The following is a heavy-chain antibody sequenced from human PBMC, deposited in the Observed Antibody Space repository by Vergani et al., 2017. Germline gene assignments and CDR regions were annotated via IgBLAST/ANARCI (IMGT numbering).Heavy chain of an antibody. D-gene: IGHD2-8*01. CDR1: GFTFNDYA. J-gene: IGHJ4*02. Sequence: EVQLVESGGGLVQPGRSLRLSCAASGFTFNDYAMHWVRQAPGKGLEWVSSINWNSGNVGYADSVKGRFTISRDNAKNSLFLQMNSLTTEDTALYYCARVRGDNKQMVMYYFDYWGQGTLVTVSS. CDR2: INWNSGNV. V-gene: IGHV3-9*01. CDR3: ARVRGDNKQMVMYYFDY.